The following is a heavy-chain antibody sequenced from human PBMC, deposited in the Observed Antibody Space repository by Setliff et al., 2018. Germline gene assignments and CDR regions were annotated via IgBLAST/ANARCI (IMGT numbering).Heavy chain of an antibody. CDR2: FHTGGST. CDR3: ARAGPTVTFFRVLVISWWDP. D-gene: IGHD3-3*01. Sequence: SETLSLTCTVSGDSISSGSYYWTWIRQPAGKGLEWIGHFHTGGSTNYNRSLRSRVSISVDTSKNQFSLKLSSVTAADTATYYCARAGPTVTFFRVLVISWWDPWGQGSPVTVS. V-gene: IGHV4-61*09. CDR1: GDSISSGSYY. J-gene: IGHJ5*02.